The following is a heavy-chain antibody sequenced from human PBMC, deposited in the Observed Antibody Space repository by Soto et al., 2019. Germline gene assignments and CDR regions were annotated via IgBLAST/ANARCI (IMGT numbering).Heavy chain of an antibody. Sequence: PSETLSLTCTVSGGSISSSSYFWGWIRQPPGKGLEWIGNIHYRGSTYYNASLKSRVTISVGMSKNQFSLKLSSVTAADSAVYSCARGIGYYFDSWGQGTLVTVSS. CDR2: IHYRGST. D-gene: IGHD5-12*01. J-gene: IGHJ4*02. CDR1: GGSISSSSYF. V-gene: IGHV4-39*01. CDR3: ARGIGYYFDS.